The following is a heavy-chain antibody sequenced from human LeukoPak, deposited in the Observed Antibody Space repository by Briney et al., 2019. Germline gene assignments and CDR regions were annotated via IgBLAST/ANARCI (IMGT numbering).Heavy chain of an antibody. D-gene: IGHD6-6*01. CDR3: ARGSTGKYSSSHYFDY. CDR1: GFTFGSYA. CDR2: ISYDGSDK. Sequence: GGSLRLSCAASGFTFGSYAMHWVRQAPGKGLEWVAVISYDGSDKYYADSVKGRFTISRDNSKNTLYLQMNSLRAEDTAVYYCARGSTGKYSSSHYFDYWGQGTLVTVSS. V-gene: IGHV3-30*04. J-gene: IGHJ4*02.